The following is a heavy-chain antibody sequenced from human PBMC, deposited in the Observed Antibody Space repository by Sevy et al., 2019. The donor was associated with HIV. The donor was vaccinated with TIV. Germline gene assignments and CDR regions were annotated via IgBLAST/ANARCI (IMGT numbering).Heavy chain of an antibody. Sequence: ASVKVSCKASGGTFSSYAISWVRQAPGQGLEWMGGIIPIFSTANYPQKFQGRVTITADESTSTAYMELSSLRSEDTAVYYCARRYGSGSKPYGMDFWGQGTTVTVSS. D-gene: IGHD3-10*01. V-gene: IGHV1-69*13. CDR3: ARRYGSGSKPYGMDF. CDR1: GGTFSSYA. J-gene: IGHJ6*02. CDR2: IIPIFSTA.